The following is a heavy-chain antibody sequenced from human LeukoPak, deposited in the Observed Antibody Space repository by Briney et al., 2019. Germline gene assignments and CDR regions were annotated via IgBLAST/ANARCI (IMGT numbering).Heavy chain of an antibody. V-gene: IGHV3-7*01. D-gene: IGHD4-17*01. CDR3: IGYGDYVRY. CDR1: GFTFSSYE. J-gene: IGHJ4*02. Sequence: PGGSLRLSCAASGFTFSSYEMNWVRQAPGKGLEWVANIKQDGSEKDYVDSVKGRFTISRDNAKNSLYLQMNSLRAEDTAVYYCIGYGDYVRYWGQGTLVTVSS. CDR2: IKQDGSEK.